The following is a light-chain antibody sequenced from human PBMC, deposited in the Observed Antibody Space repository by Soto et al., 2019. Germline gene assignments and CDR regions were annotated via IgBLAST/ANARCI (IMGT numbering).Light chain of an antibody. Sequence: DIQMTQSPSTLSASVGDRVTLTCRASQSINSWLAWYQQRPGKGPKLLIHKASILEGGVPSRFSGSASGTEFTLTISSLQPDDFATYYCLRYNHYPLTFGGGTKVEIK. V-gene: IGKV1-5*03. J-gene: IGKJ4*01. CDR2: KAS. CDR1: QSINSW. CDR3: LRYNHYPLT.